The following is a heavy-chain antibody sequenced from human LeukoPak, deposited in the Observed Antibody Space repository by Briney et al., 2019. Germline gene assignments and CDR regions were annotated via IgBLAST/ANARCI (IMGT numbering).Heavy chain of an antibody. Sequence: GGSLRLSCAASGFTFSDYAMHWVRQAPGKGLEWVAVISYDGSNKYYADSEKGRFTISRDNSKNTLYLQMNSLRAEDTAVYYCARAELLSLDYWGQGTLVTVSS. CDR1: GFTFSDYA. V-gene: IGHV3-30*04. D-gene: IGHD2-21*02. CDR2: ISYDGSNK. J-gene: IGHJ4*02. CDR3: ARAELLSLDY.